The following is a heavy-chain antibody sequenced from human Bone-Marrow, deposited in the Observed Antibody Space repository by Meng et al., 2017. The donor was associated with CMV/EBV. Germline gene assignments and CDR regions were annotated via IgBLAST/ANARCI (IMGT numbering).Heavy chain of an antibody. V-gene: IGHV1-69*05. J-gene: IGHJ5*02. CDR2: IIPIFGTA. CDR3: AIIRGVTMVRGVHNWFDP. Sequence: FSRYAISWVRQAPGQGLEWMGGIIPIFGTANYAQKFQGRVTITTDESTSTAYMELSSLRSEDTAVYYCAIIRGVTMVRGVHNWFDPWGQGTLVTVSS. CDR1: FSRYA. D-gene: IGHD3-10*01.